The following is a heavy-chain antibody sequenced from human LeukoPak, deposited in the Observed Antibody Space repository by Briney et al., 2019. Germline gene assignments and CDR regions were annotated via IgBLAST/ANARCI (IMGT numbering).Heavy chain of an antibody. CDR2: IGSSGHII. V-gene: IGHV3-48*03. D-gene: IGHD1-1*01. CDR3: ARDPYNGAYSEGYYYYYMDV. CDR1: GFTFSSYD. Sequence: PGGSLRLSCAASGFTFSSYDMNWVRQAPGKGLEWVSYIGSSGHIIYADSVKGRFTISRENAKNSLYLQMNSLRAEDTAVYYCARDPYNGAYSEGYYYYYMDVWGKGTTVTVSS. J-gene: IGHJ6*03.